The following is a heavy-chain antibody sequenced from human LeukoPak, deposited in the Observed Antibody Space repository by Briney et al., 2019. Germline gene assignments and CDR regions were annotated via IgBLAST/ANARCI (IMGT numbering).Heavy chain of an antibody. CDR2: ISGYNSKP. V-gene: IGHV1-18*01. D-gene: IGHD3-10*01. J-gene: IGHJ4*02. CDR3: ARDGSGSLGSGCPDY. Sequence: ASVKVSCKTSGYSFTNYGITWVRQAPGQGLEWMGWISGYNSKPFYAQNFQGRVTMTTDTSTSTVYMEVRSLRSDDTAVYYCARDGSGSLGSGCPDYWGQGTLVTVSS. CDR1: GYSFTNYG.